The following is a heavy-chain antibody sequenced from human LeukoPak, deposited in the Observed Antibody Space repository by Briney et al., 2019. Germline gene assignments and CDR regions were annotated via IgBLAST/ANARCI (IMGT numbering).Heavy chain of an antibody. V-gene: IGHV3-30-3*01. CDR1: GFTFSSYA. Sequence: RRSLILSCAASGFTFSSYAMHCVSQAPGKGLEWAAVISHDGSNKYYADSVKGRFTISRDNSKKTLYLQMNSLRAEDTAVYYCARDRSSNEYYFDYWGQGTLATVSS. CDR2: ISHDGSNK. CDR3: ARDRSSNEYYFDY. D-gene: IGHD2-2*01. J-gene: IGHJ4*02.